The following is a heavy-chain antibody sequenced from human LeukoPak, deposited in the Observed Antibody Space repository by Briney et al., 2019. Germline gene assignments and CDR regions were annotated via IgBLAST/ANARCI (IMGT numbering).Heavy chain of an antibody. Sequence: SETLSLTCTVSGGSISSGDYYWSWIRQPPGKGLEWIGYIYYSGSTCYNPSLKSRVTISVDTSKNQFSLKLSSVTAADTAVYYCARESDGYNAEFDYWGQGTLVTVSS. CDR1: GGSISSGDYY. J-gene: IGHJ4*02. CDR3: ARESDGYNAEFDY. V-gene: IGHV4-30-4*08. D-gene: IGHD5-24*01. CDR2: IYYSGST.